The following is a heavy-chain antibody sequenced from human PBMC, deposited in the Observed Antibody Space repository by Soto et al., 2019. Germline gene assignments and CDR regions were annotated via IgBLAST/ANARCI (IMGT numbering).Heavy chain of an antibody. CDR2: ISWNIASI. J-gene: IGHJ5*02. CDR1: GFTFDDYA. CDR3: ATAGLTTVRGVAGYNWFDP. Sequence: PWGSLRLSCAASGFTFDDYAMHWARQAPGNVLECVSGISWNIASISYADSVKGRFTISRDNANNSLYLQMNSLRAEDTALYHCATAGLTTVRGVAGYNWFDPWGQGTLVTASS. V-gene: IGHV3-9*01. D-gene: IGHD3-10*01.